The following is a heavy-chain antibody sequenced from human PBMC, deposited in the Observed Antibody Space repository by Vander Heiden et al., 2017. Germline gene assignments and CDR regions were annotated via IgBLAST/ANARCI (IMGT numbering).Heavy chain of an antibody. CDR3: TRGAAEGFDF. V-gene: IGHV3-13*01. Sequence: EVQLVESGGGLVQPGGSVRLSCAASGFSFSSYDMHWVRQATGKGLEWVSGIATAGDTFYSGSVKGRFTTSRENAKNSLYLQMNSLRAGDTAVYYCTRGAAEGFDFWGQGTLVTVSS. CDR2: IATAGDT. CDR1: GFSFSSYD. J-gene: IGHJ4*02.